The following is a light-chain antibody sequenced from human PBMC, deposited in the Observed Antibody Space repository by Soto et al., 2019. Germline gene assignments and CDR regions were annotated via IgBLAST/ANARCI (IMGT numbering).Light chain of an antibody. CDR3: QPYNSYWT. CDR2: KAT. Sequence: DIQMTQSPSTLSASVGDIVTITCRASQSISSWLAWYQQKPGKAPKLLIYKATSLESGVPSRFSGSGSGTEFTLTISTLQADDFATYYCQPYNSYWTFGQGTKVEIK. J-gene: IGKJ1*01. CDR1: QSISSW. V-gene: IGKV1-5*03.